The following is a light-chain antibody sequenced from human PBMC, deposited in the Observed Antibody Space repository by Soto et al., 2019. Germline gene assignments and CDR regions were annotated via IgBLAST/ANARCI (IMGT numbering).Light chain of an antibody. CDR1: NSDVGGYNY. V-gene: IGLV2-11*01. J-gene: IGLJ1*01. Sequence: QSVLTQPRSVSGSPGQSVTISCTGTNSDVGGYNYVSWYQQYPGKAPKLMISGVSERPSGVPDRFSGSKSGNTASLTISGLQAEDEADYYCCSYAGSYPFVFGTGTKLTVL. CDR2: GVS. CDR3: CSYAGSYPFV.